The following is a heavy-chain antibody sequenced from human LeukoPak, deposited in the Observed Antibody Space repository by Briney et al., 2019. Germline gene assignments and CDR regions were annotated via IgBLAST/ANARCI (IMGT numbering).Heavy chain of an antibody. CDR2: ISSSSSYI. Sequence: GGSLRLSCAASGFTSSSYSMNWVRQAPGKGLEWVSSISSSSSYIYYADSVKGRFTISRDNSKNTLYLQMNSLRAEDTAVYYCARGGGYSYGSFDYWGQGTLVTVSS. V-gene: IGHV3-21*01. D-gene: IGHD5-18*01. CDR1: GFTSSSYS. J-gene: IGHJ4*02. CDR3: ARGGGYSYGSFDY.